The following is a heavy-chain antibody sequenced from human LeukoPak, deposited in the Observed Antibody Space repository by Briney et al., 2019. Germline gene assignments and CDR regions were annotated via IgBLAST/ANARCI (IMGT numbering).Heavy chain of an antibody. V-gene: IGHV4-59*08. J-gene: IGHJ4*02. CDR1: GGSISSYY. CDR3: ARWGNDLGFFFDY. Sequence: SETLSLTCTVSGGSISSYYWSWIRQPPGKGLEWIGYIYYSGSTNYNPSLKSRVTISVDTSKNQFSLKLSSVTAADTAVYYCARWGNDLGFFFDYWGQGTLVTVSS. D-gene: IGHD3-16*01. CDR2: IYYSGST.